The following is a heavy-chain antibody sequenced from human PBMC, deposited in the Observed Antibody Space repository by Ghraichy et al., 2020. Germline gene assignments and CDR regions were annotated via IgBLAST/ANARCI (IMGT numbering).Heavy chain of an antibody. D-gene: IGHD6-13*01. V-gene: IGHV3-48*02. CDR3: VTAIAAGGENY. CDR1: TFSFRVFS. J-gene: IGHJ4*02. CDR2: ISFTSKTI. Sequence: GGSLRLSCVGSTFSFRVFSMNWVRQAPGKGPEWVSHISFTSKTIYYADSVKGRFTISRDNDKNTLYLQMDSLRDADTAVYYCVTAIAAGGENYWGQGTLVTVSS.